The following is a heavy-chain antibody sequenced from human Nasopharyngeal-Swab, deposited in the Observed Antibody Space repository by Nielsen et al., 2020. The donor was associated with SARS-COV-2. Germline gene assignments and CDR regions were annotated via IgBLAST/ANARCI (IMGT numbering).Heavy chain of an antibody. CDR3: ARARGAYGDYYYYYYTDV. Sequence: WIRQSPSRGLEWLGRTYYRSKWYNDYAVSVKSRITINPDTSKNQFSLHLNSVTPEDTAVYYCARARGAYGDYYYYYYTDVWGKGTTV. CDR2: TYYRSKWYN. J-gene: IGHJ6*03. V-gene: IGHV6-1*01. D-gene: IGHD4-17*01.